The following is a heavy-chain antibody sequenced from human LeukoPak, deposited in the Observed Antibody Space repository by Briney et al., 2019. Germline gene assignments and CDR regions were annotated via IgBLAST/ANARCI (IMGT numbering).Heavy chain of an antibody. V-gene: IGHV3-7*01. CDR2: IKQDGSEK. J-gene: IGHJ6*03. Sequence: PGGSLRLSCAASGFTFSSYWMSWVRQAPGKGLEWVANIKQDGSEKYYVDSVKGRFTISRDNAKNSLYLQMNSLRAEDTAVYYCGGSGYPYSYYSMTVWAKGPTSPSP. CDR3: GGSGYPYSYYSMTV. CDR1: GFTFSSYW. D-gene: IGHD3-3*01.